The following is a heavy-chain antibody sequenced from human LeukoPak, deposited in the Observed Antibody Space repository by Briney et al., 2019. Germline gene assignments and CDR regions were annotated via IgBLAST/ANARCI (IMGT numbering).Heavy chain of an antibody. CDR3: TEDQRTGGGELYLDY. CDR2: IKSDGSDT. D-gene: IGHD3-10*01. CDR1: GFTFSSYW. Sequence: GGSLRLSCAASGFTFSSYWMHWVRQAPGKGLVCVSRIKSDGSDTTYADSVKGRFTISRDNSKNTLYLQMNSLRAEDTAVYYCTEDQRTGGGELYLDYWGQGTLVTVSS. V-gene: IGHV3-74*01. J-gene: IGHJ4*02.